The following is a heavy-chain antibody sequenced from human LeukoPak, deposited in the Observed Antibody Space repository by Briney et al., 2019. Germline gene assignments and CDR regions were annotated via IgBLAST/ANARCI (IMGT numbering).Heavy chain of an antibody. CDR2: IIPIFGTA. J-gene: IGHJ5*02. V-gene: IGHV1-69*13. CDR3: ARGGRRGAVDTAMVTP. CDR1: GGTFSSHA. Sequence: SVKVSCKASGGTFSSHAISWVRQAPGQGLEWMGGIIPIFGTANYAQKFQGRVTITADESTSTAYMELSSLRSEDTAVYYCARGGRRGAVDTAMVTPWGQGTLATVSS. D-gene: IGHD5-18*01.